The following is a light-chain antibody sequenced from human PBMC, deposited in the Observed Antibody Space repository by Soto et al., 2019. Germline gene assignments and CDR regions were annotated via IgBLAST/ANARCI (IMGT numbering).Light chain of an antibody. CDR2: QDT. J-gene: IGLJ1*01. CDR3: QAWDYSTAYYV. CDR1: KLGEKY. Sequence: SYELTQPPSVSVSPGQTASITCSGDKLGEKYACWYQQKPGQSPVLVIYQDTKRPSGIPERFSGSNSGNTATLTISGTQAMDEGDYYCQAWDYSTAYYVFGPGTKLTVL. V-gene: IGLV3-1*01.